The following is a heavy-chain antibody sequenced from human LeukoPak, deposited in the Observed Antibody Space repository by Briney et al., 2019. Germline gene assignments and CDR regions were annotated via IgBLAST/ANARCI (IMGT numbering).Heavy chain of an antibody. D-gene: IGHD3-10*01. CDR1: GGSISSYY. V-gene: IGHV4-59*01. CDR3: ARAEDWGLPYGSGSYFDY. Sequence: SETLSLTCTVSGGSISSYYWSWIRQPPGKGLEWIGYIYYSGSTNYNPSLKSRVTISVDTSKNQFSLKLSSVTAADTAVYYCARAEDWGLPYGSGSYFDYWGQGTLVTVSS. J-gene: IGHJ4*02. CDR2: IYYSGST.